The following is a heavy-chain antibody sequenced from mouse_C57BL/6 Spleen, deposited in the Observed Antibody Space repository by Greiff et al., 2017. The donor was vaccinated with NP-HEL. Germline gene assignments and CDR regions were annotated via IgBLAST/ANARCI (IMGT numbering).Heavy chain of an antibody. CDR1: GYSITSGYY. Sequence: EVKLVESGPGLVKPSQSLSLTCSVTGYSITSGYYWNWIRQFPGNKLEWMGYISYDGSNNYNPSLKNRISITRDTSKNQFFLKLNSVTTEDTATYYCARGSLPRYYAMDYWGQGTSVTVSS. J-gene: IGHJ4*01. V-gene: IGHV3-6*01. CDR3: ARGSLPRYYAMDY. D-gene: IGHD6-5*01. CDR2: ISYDGSN.